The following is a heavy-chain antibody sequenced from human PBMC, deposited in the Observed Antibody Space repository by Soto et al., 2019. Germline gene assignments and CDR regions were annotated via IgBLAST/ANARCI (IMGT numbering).Heavy chain of an antibody. CDR2: SSNSGTFS. V-gene: IGHV3-11*06. CDR3: ARSGDNYNRLDY. D-gene: IGHD1-1*01. J-gene: IGHJ4*02. CDR1: GFTFSEYY. Sequence: HGGSLRLSCEGSGFTFSEYYISWIRQAPGKGLEWISYSSNSGTFSRYADSVKGRFSISRDNTKNLLYLQMNSLRAEDTAVYYCARSGDNYNRLDYWGQGTPVTVSS.